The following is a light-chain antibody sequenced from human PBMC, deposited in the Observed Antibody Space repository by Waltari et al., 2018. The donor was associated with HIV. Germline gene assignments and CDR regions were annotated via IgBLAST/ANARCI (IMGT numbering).Light chain of an antibody. CDR2: EVV. Sequence: QSALTPPASVSGSPGQSIPISCTGTDTDHYDGTLYQHRPGEAPKVILFEVVNRPSGVSNRFSGSRSGNTASLTISGLLAEDEADYFCTSYISSAIPVFGGGTKVTVL. CDR1: DTDHYD. V-gene: IGLV2-14*01. CDR3: TSYISSAIPV. J-gene: IGLJ2*01.